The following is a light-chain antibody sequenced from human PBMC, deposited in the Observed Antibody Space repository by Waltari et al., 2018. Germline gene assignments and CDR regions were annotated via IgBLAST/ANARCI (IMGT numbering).Light chain of an antibody. CDR2: EAS. V-gene: IGKV1-5*03. J-gene: IGKJ1*01. CDR1: RIVSNW. Sequence: IQMTQSPSTLFSSGGDRVTITGRASRIVSNWVAWYKQTSGTAPKLLIYEASSLQGRVPSRFSSMAYGPELTGTVPILQRDEVATSFGEKYDDYEKWAVGQGTNV. CDR3: EKYDDYEKWA.